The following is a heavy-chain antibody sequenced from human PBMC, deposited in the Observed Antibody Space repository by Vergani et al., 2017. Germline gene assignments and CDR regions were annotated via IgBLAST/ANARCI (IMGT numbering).Heavy chain of an antibody. CDR2: IYPGDSDT. Sequence: EVQLVQSGAEVKKPGESLKISCKGSGYSFTSYWIGWVRQMPGKGLEWMGIIYPGDSDTRYSPSFQGQVTISADKSSSTAYLQWSSLKASDTALYYGARRGDFWSDPGAFDIWGQGTMVTVSS. V-gene: IGHV5-51*01. D-gene: IGHD3-3*01. CDR3: ARRGDFWSDPGAFDI. CDR1: GYSFTSYW. J-gene: IGHJ3*02.